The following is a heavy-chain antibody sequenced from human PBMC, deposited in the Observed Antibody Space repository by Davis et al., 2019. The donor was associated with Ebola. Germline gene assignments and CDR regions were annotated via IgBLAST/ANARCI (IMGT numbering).Heavy chain of an antibody. CDR2: IIPIFGTA. Sequence: ASVKVSCKASGYTFTSYAISWVRQAPGQGLEWMGGIIPIFGTANYAQKLQGRVTMTTDTSTSTAYMELRSLRSDDTAVYYCAGVKTDYFDYWGQGTLVTVSS. CDR3: AGVKTDYFDY. V-gene: IGHV1-18*01. CDR1: GYTFTSYA. J-gene: IGHJ4*02. D-gene: IGHD2-21*01.